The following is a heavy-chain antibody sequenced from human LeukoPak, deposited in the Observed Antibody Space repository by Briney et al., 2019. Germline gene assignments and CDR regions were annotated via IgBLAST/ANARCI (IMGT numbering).Heavy chain of an antibody. CDR1: GYTFTSYY. Sequence: ASVKVSCKASGYTFTSYYIHWVRQAPGQGLEWMGIINPNGAGTTYAQKFQGRVTMTRDTSTSTVYMELSSLRSEDTAVYYCASATRLGYCSGGSCYSHYYYYMDVWGKGTTVTVSS. CDR3: ASATRLGYCSGGSCYSHYYYYMDV. CDR2: INPNGAGT. D-gene: IGHD2-15*01. V-gene: IGHV1-46*01. J-gene: IGHJ6*03.